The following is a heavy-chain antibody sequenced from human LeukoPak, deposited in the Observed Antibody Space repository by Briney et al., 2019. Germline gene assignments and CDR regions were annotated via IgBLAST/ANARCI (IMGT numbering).Heavy chain of an antibody. CDR1: GFSFSSYT. CDR2: ITGTGNTI. J-gene: IGHJ4*02. D-gene: IGHD5-24*01. Sequence: GGSLRLSCAASGFSFSSYTMNWVRQAPGKGLEWVSSITGTGNTIDYADSVEGRFTISRDNAKKSVDLQMESLRAEDTAVYYCARDAGLRRNGYNPIDYWGQGILVIVSS. CDR3: ARDAGLRRNGYNPIDY. V-gene: IGHV3-48*04.